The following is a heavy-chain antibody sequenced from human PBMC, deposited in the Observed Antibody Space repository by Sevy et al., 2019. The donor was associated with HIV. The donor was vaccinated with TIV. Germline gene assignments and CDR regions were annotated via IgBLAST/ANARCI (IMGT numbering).Heavy chain of an antibody. J-gene: IGHJ4*02. CDR3: ARAGPPRGEAPSSYNWSHAPRRGSDY. CDR1: GFTFSSYW. Sequence: GGSLRLSCAASGFTFSSYWMHWVRQAPGKGLVWVSRINSDGSSTSYADSVKGRFTISRDNAKNTVYLQMNSLRAEDTAAYYLARAGPPRGEAPSSYNWSHAPRRGSDYWGQGTLVTVSS. V-gene: IGHV3-74*01. CDR2: INSDGSST. D-gene: IGHD1-20*01.